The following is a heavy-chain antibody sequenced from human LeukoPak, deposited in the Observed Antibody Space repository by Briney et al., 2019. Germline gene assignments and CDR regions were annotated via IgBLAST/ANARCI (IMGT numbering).Heavy chain of an antibody. CDR2: ISTSGSTI. J-gene: IGHJ6*04. D-gene: IGHD3-10*01. V-gene: IGHV3-11*01. Sequence: GRCLRLSCAASGFTFSDYYMSWIRQAPPKGLEWVSYISTSGSTIYYADSVKGRFTISRDNAKNSLYLQMNSLRAGDTGVYYCAKSPYFYNSGRSVDVWGKGTTVTVSS. CDR3: AKSPYFYNSGRSVDV. CDR1: GFTFSDYY.